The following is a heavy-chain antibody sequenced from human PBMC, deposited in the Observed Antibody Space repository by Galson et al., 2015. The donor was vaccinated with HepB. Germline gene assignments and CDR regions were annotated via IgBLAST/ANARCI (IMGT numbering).Heavy chain of an antibody. CDR1: GFTFSSYD. J-gene: IGHJ4*02. V-gene: IGHV3-13*01. CDR2: IGTAGDS. CDR3: ARGLDGLDY. D-gene: IGHD3-9*01. Sequence: SLRLSCAASGFTFSSYDMHWVRQATGKGLEWVSLIGTAGDSYYAGSVKGRFTISRENAKNSLYLQMNNLSAGDTAVYYCARGLDGLDYWGQGTLVTVSS.